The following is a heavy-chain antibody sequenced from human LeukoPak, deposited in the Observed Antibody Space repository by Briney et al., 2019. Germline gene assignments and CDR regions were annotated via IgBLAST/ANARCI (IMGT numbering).Heavy chain of an antibody. Sequence: ASVKVSCKASGYTFTSYGISWVRQAPGQGLEWMGWINPNSGGTNYAQKFQGRVTMTRDTSISTAYMELSRLRSDDTAVYYCARDPEGIAVAGQPDYWGQGTLVTVSS. CDR1: GYTFTSYG. CDR3: ARDPEGIAVAGQPDY. J-gene: IGHJ4*02. CDR2: INPNSGGT. D-gene: IGHD6-19*01. V-gene: IGHV1-2*02.